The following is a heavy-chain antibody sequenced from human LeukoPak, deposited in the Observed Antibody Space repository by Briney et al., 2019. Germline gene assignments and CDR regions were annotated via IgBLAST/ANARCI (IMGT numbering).Heavy chain of an antibody. J-gene: IGHJ5*02. CDR1: VCAFTICA. D-gene: IGHD5-12*01. CDR3: ARDRVATISRASNYNWFDP. Sequence: SVTVSFTSSVCAFTICAISWVRQAPGQGHEWMGGIITIIGTANYSQMFQGRVTITAAKSTSTAYMELSTLRSEDPAVYYCARDRVATISRASNYNWFDPWGQGTLVTVSS. CDR2: IITIIGTA. V-gene: IGHV1-69*06.